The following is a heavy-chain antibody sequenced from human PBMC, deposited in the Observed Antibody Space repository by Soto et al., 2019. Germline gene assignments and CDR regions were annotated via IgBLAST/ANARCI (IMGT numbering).Heavy chain of an antibody. J-gene: IGHJ6*02. Sequence: PGRSLRLSCDASGFTFSSYAMSWARQAPGKGLEWVSAISGSGGSTYYADSVKGRFTISRDNSKNTLYLQMNSLRAEDTAVYYCAKDKCRYNYYGMDVWSQGTTDTVSS. CDR3: AKDKCRYNYYGMDV. CDR2: ISGSGGST. CDR1: GFTFSSYA. V-gene: IGHV3-23*01.